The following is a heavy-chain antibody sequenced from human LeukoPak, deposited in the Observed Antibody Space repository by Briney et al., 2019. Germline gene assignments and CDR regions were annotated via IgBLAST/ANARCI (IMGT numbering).Heavy chain of an antibody. D-gene: IGHD5-24*01. V-gene: IGHV1-18*01. CDR1: GYTFTSYG. Sequence: GASVKVSCKASGYTFTSYGISWVRQAPGQGLEWMGWISAYNGNTNYAQKLQGRVTMTTDTSTSTAYMELRSLRSDDTAVYYCARDLLCYYVEMPTGDAFDIWGQGTMVTVSS. CDR2: ISAYNGNT. J-gene: IGHJ3*02. CDR3: ARDLLCYYVEMPTGDAFDI.